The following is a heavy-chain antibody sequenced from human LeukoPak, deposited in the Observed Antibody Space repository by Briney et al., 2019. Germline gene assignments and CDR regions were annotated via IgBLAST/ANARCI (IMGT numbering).Heavy chain of an antibody. J-gene: IGHJ1*01. D-gene: IGHD1-26*01. CDR3: ASSSGSYYPEYFQH. CDR2: ISSSGSTI. CDR1: GFTVSSNY. V-gene: IGHV3-11*01. Sequence: PGGSLRLSCAASGFTVSSNYMSWVRQAPGKGLEWVSYISSSGSTIYYADSVKGRFTISRDNAKNSLYLQMNSLRAEDTAVYYCASSSGSYYPEYFQHWGQGTLVTVSS.